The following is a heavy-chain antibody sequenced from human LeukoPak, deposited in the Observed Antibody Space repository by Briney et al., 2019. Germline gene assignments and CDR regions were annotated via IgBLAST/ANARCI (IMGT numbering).Heavy chain of an antibody. J-gene: IGHJ4*02. CDR3: ASYGYTTTDYFDY. Sequence: SETLSLTCTVSGGSVSSGSYYWSWIRQPPGKGLEWIGYIYYSGSTNYNPSPKSRVTISVDTSKNQFSLKLSSVTAADTAVYYCASYGYTTTDYFDYWGQGTLVTVSS. D-gene: IGHD5-18*01. CDR1: GGSVSSGSYY. V-gene: IGHV4-61*01. CDR2: IYYSGST.